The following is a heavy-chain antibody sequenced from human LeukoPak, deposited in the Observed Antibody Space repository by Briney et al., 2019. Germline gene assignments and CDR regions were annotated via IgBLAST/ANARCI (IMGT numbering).Heavy chain of an antibody. CDR2: ITYGGERT. V-gene: IGHV3-23*01. CDR1: GFTFSDYA. CDR3: AKGGWSERFDF. J-gene: IGHJ4*02. Sequence: PGGSLRLSCGASGFTFSDYAMNWVRQAPGKGLAWVSTITYGGERTYYADSVKGRYTISRDNSKNILYLQMNSLRGDNTGDYYCAKGGWSERFDFWGQGTRVTVSS. D-gene: IGHD3-3*01.